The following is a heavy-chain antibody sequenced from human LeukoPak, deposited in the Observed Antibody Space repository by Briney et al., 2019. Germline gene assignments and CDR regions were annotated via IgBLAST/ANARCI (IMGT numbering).Heavy chain of an antibody. CDR1: GYAFTTYH. Sequence: GASVKVTCKASGYAFTTYHMHWVRQSPGQGLEWMGRINSNSGGTNYAQKFQGRVTMTRDTSIRTAYIELSRLTSDDTAVYYCAISVEMAAIPSYEYWGQGTLVTVSS. J-gene: IGHJ4*02. CDR2: INSNSGGT. V-gene: IGHV1-2*02. D-gene: IGHD5-24*01. CDR3: AISVEMAAIPSYEY.